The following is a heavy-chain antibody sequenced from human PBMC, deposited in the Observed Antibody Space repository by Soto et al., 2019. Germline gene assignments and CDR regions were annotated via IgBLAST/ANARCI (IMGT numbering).Heavy chain of an antibody. CDR2: IYYSGST. J-gene: IGHJ4*02. CDR3: ARVRNSGYYDLYFDY. CDR1: GGSISSYY. V-gene: IGHV4-59*01. Sequence: QVQLQESGPGLVKPSETLSLTCTVSGGSISSYYWSWIRQPPGKGLEWIGYIYYSGSTNYNPSLKSRVTISVDTSKNQFSLKLSSVTAADTAVYYCARVRNSGYYDLYFDYWGQGTLVTVSS. D-gene: IGHD3-22*01.